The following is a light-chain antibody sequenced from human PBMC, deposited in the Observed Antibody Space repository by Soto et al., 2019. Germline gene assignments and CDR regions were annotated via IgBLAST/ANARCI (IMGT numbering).Light chain of an antibody. CDR1: QSVSSN. Sequence: EIVMTQSPATLSVSPGERATLSCRASQSVSSNLAWYQQKPGQAPRLPIYGASTRATGIPARFSGSGSGTEFTLTISSLQPDDFATYYCQHYNSYSEAFGQGTKVDIK. J-gene: IGKJ1*01. CDR2: GAS. CDR3: QHYNSYSEA. V-gene: IGKV3-15*01.